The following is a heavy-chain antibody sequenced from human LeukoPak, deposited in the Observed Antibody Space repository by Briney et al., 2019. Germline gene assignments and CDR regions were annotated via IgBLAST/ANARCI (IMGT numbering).Heavy chain of an antibody. CDR3: ATGQGELSLYGNYCYYGMDV. Sequence: PSETLSLTCTVSGGSISSYYWSWIRQPPGKGLEWIGYIYYSGSTNYNPSLKSRVTISVDTSKNQFSLKLSSVTAADTAVYYCATGQGELSLYGNYCYYGMDVWGQGTTVTVSS. D-gene: IGHD3-16*02. CDR1: GGSISSYY. V-gene: IGHV4-59*01. CDR2: IYYSGST. J-gene: IGHJ6*02.